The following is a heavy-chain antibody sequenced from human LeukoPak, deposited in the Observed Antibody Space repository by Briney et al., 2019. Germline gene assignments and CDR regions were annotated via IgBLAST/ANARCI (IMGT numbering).Heavy chain of an antibody. CDR2: IYDSGST. Sequence: SETLSLTCTVSGGSVSSGSYYWSWIRQPPGKGLEWIGYIYDSGSTNYNPSLKSRVTISVDTSKNQLSLKLSSVTAADTAVYYCARGYCGSASCYGVFDYWGQGTLVTVSS. CDR1: GGSVSSGSYY. V-gene: IGHV4-61*01. J-gene: IGHJ4*02. CDR3: ARGYCGSASCYGVFDY. D-gene: IGHD2-2*01.